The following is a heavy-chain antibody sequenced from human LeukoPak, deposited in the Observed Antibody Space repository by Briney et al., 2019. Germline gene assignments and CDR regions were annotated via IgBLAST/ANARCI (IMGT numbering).Heavy chain of an antibody. V-gene: IGHV3-21*01. CDR2: IRNSGSDI. Sequence: PGGSLRLSCAASGFTFSSYSMNWVRQAPGKGLEWVSSIRNSGSDIYYADSVKGRFTISRDNAKNSLYLQMSSLRSEDTAVYYCARSKGPDWFDPWGQGTLVTVSS. CDR3: ARSKGPDWFDP. CDR1: GFTFSSYS. J-gene: IGHJ5*02.